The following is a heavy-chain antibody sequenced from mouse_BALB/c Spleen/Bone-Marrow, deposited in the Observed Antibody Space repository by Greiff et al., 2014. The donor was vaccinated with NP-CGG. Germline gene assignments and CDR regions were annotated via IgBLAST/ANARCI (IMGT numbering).Heavy chain of an antibody. CDR1: GYSITSGYS. V-gene: IGHV3-1*02. D-gene: IGHD4-1*01. CDR3: ARFAGTPYTMDY. Sequence: EVQLQQSGPDLVKPSQSLSLTCTVTGYSITSGYSWHWIRQFPGNKLEWMGYIHYSGITVYNPSLRSRISLARDTSKSQFFLQLNSVTTEDTATYYCARFAGTPYTMDYWGQGTSVTVSS. CDR2: IHYSGIT. J-gene: IGHJ4*01.